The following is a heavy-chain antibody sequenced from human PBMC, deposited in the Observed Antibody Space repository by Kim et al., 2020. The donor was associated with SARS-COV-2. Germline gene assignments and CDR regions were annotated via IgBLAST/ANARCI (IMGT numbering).Heavy chain of an antibody. CDR2: IYHSGST. V-gene: IGHV4-59*08. J-gene: IGHJ5*02. D-gene: IGHD1-26*01. CDR1: GGSISSYY. CDR3: ARHEAPGDSGSYSDDYWFDP. Sequence: SETLSLTCTVSGGSISSYYWSWIRQPPGKGLEWIGYIYHSGSTNYNPSLKSRVTISVDTSKNQFSLKLSSVTAADTAVYYCARHEAPGDSGSYSDDYWFDPWGQGTLVTVSS.